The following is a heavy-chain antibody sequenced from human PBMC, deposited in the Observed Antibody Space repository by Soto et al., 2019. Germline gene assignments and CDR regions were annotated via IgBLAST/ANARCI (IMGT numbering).Heavy chain of an antibody. D-gene: IGHD3-9*01. CDR2: INHSGSN. J-gene: IGHJ3*01. V-gene: IGHV4-34*01. Sequence: PSETLSLTCVASGGSFSTYYYNWILQSPGKGLEWIGEINHSGSNNYSPSLKSRVTMSLDTSKNQFSLKLTSVTAADTAVHYCARGGSNDWQVAFDLCGQGTRVTVSS. CDR3: ARGGSNDWQVAFDL. CDR1: GGSFSTYY.